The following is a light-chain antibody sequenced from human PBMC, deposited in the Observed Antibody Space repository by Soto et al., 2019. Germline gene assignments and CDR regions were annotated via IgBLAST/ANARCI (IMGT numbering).Light chain of an antibody. V-gene: IGKV1-39*01. J-gene: IGKJ1*01. Sequence: DIQTTQSPSSPSASVEDRVIITCRASQSISNHLNWYQQKPGKAPKLLIFAASSLQSGVPSRFSGSRSGPDFTLTISSLQPEDFATYYCQQSYSSPPTFGQGTKVDI. CDR2: AAS. CDR1: QSISNH. CDR3: QQSYSSPPT.